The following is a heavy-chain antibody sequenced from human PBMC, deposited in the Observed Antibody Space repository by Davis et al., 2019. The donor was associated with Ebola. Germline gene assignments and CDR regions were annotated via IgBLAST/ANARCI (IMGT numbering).Heavy chain of an antibody. Sequence: GESLKISCAASGFTFNTYWIHWVRQAPGKGLVWVSRINPVGSTTNYADSVKGRFTISRDNAKNTLYLQMNSLRVEDTAVYYCARGAKDSSGYHYANAYWGQGTMVTVSS. CDR1: GFTFNTYW. CDR2: INPVGSTT. J-gene: IGHJ4*02. D-gene: IGHD3-22*01. CDR3: ARGAKDSSGYHYANAY. V-gene: IGHV3-74*01.